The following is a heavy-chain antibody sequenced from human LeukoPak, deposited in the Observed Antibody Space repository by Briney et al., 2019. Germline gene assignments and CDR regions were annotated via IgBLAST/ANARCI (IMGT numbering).Heavy chain of an antibody. V-gene: IGHV4-34*01. CDR1: VWSFSRYY. CDR2: INHNAST. Sequence: PSETLSLTCAVYVWSFSRYYWILIRQPPATGQESIGEINHNASTKYNPSLKSRVTISVDTSKNQFSLKLSSVTAADTAVYYCARALSGGYSSGYYPWDYYYYMDVWGKGTTVTVSS. D-gene: IGHD3-22*01. CDR3: ARALSGGYSSGYYPWDYYYYMDV. J-gene: IGHJ6*03.